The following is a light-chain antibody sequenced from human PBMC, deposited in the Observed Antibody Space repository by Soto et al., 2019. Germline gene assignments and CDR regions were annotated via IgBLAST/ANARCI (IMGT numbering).Light chain of an antibody. CDR1: SSDVGDYNS. V-gene: IGLV2-11*01. CDR3: CPSVGGYSYV. Sequence: QSVLTQPRSVSGSPGQSVTVSCIGTSSDVGDYNSVSWYQQHPGKAPKLMIYDVSKRPSGVPDRFSGSKSANTASLTISGLQDEDEADYYCCPSVGGYSYVFGIGTKLTVL. CDR2: DVS. J-gene: IGLJ1*01.